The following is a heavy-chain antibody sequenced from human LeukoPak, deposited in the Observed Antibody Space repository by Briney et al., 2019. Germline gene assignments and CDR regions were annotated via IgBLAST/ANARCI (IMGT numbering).Heavy chain of an antibody. J-gene: IGHJ6*02. CDR1: GFTFSSYG. CDR3: AKEGAGYCSGGSCYSDGMDV. D-gene: IGHD2-15*01. Sequence: PGRSLRLSCAASGFTFSSYGIHWVRQAPGKGLEWVAAISYDGSNKYYADSVKGRFTISRDNSKNTLYLQMNSLRAEDTAVYYCAKEGAGYCSGGSCYSDGMDVWGQGTTVTVSS. CDR2: ISYDGSNK. V-gene: IGHV3-30*18.